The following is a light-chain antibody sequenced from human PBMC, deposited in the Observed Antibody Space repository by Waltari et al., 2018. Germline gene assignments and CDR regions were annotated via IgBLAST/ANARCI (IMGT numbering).Light chain of an antibody. CDR1: SSDVGGYNY. J-gene: IGLJ3*02. CDR3: SSYTSISTVV. Sequence: QSALTQPASVSGSPGQSITISCTGTSSDVGGYNYVSWYQQHPGKVPKLMISEVSNRPSGVSNRFSGSKSGNTASLTISGLQAEDEADYYCSSYTSISTVVFGGGTKVTVL. V-gene: IGLV2-14*01. CDR2: EVS.